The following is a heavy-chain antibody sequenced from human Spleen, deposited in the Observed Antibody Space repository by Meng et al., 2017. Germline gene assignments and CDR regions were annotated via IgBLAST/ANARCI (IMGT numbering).Heavy chain of an antibody. CDR2: INHSGST. Sequence: QVQLQQWGAGLLKPSETLSLTCVVSGVSFSYYYWSWIRQPPGKGLEWIGEINHSGSTNYNPSLESRATISVDTSQNNLSLKLSSVTAADSAVYYCARGPTTMAHDFDYWGQGTLVTVSS. CDR3: ARGPTTMAHDFDY. D-gene: IGHD4-11*01. CDR1: GVSFSYYY. J-gene: IGHJ4*02. V-gene: IGHV4-34*01.